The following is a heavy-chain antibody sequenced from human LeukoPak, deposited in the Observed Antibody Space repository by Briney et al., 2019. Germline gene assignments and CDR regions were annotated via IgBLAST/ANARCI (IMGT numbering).Heavy chain of an antibody. Sequence: GRSLRLSCAASGLSFSSNGMHWVRQAPGKGLEWVAVISNDGIDKYYGDSVKGRFTISRDNSKNTLYLQMNSLRPEDTAVYYCAKVAGWDLFKDAFDIWGQGTMVIVSS. V-gene: IGHV3-30*18. D-gene: IGHD3-10*01. CDR1: GLSFSSNG. CDR2: ISNDGIDK. CDR3: AKVAGWDLFKDAFDI. J-gene: IGHJ3*02.